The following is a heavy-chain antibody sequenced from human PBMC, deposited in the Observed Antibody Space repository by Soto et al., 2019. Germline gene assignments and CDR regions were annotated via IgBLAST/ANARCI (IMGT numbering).Heavy chain of an antibody. J-gene: IGHJ4*02. CDR3: ASPSGYKWLPLNY. CDR2: IIPILGIA. Sequence: QVQLVQSGAEVKKPGSSVKVSCKASGGTFSSYTISWVRQAPGQGLEWMGRIIPILGIANYAQKFQGRVTITADKSTSTAYMELSSLRSEDTAVYYCASPSGYKWLPLNYWGQGTLVTVSS. V-gene: IGHV1-69*02. D-gene: IGHD5-12*01. CDR1: GGTFSSYT.